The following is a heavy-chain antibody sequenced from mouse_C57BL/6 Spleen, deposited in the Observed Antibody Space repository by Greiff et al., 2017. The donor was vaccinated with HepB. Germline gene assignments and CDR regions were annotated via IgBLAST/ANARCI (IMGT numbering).Heavy chain of an antibody. D-gene: IGHD4-1*01. CDR2: IQPNSGST. Sequence: QVQLQQPGAELVKPGASVKLSCKASGYTFTSYWMHWVKQRPGQGLEWIGMIQPNSGSTNYNEKFKSKATLTVDKSSSTAYMQLSSLTSEDSAVYDCARSELGRDWYFDVWGTGTTVTVSS. CDR1: GYTFTSYW. CDR3: ARSELGRDWYFDV. V-gene: IGHV1-64*01. J-gene: IGHJ1*03.